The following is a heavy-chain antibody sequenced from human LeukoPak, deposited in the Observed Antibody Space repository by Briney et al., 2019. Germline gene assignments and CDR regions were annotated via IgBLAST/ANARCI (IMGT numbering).Heavy chain of an antibody. V-gene: IGHV4-59*12. Sequence: PSETLSLTCTVSGGSISSYYWSWIRQPPGKGLDWIGYIYYIGSTNYNPSLKSRVTISVDTSKNQFSLKLSSVTAADTAVYYCARGPNRCYGNPEPGCYLKPNYFDYWGQGTLVTVSS. CDR1: GGSISSYY. CDR2: IYYIGST. CDR3: ARGPNRCYGNPEPGCYLKPNYFDY. J-gene: IGHJ4*02. D-gene: IGHD4-23*01.